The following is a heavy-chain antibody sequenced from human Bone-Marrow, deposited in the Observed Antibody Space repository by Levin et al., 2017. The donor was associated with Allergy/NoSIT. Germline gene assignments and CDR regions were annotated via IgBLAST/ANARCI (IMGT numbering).Heavy chain of an antibody. V-gene: IGHV3-23*01. CDR2: ISGSGGST. Sequence: GESLKISCAASGFTFSSYAMSWVRQAPGKGLEWVSAISGSGGSTYYADSVKGRFTISRDNSKNTLYLQMNSLRAEDTAVYYCAKDPRSGMDVWGQGTTVTVSS. CDR3: AKDPRSGMDV. J-gene: IGHJ6*02. CDR1: GFTFSSYA.